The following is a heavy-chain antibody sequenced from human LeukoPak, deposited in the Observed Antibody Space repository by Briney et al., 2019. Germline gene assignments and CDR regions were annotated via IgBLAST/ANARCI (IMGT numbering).Heavy chain of an antibody. D-gene: IGHD2-21*02. CDR3: AVPGQRKCGGDCFFDY. Sequence: GGSLRLSCAASGLALSTYAMSRVLQAPGKGLEWVSVISGSGVGTLYADSVKGRFTISRDNSMNTLYLQMNSLRAEDTAVYYCAVPGQRKCGGDCFFDYWGQGTLVTVSS. CDR1: GLALSTYA. J-gene: IGHJ4*02. CDR2: ISGSGVGT. V-gene: IGHV3-23*01.